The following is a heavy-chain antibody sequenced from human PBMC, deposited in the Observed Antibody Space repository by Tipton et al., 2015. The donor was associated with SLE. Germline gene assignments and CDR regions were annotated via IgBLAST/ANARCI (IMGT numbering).Heavy chain of an antibody. J-gene: IGHJ3*02. D-gene: IGHD4-23*01. V-gene: IGHV4-34*01. CDR2: INHSGST. CDR1: GGSFSVYY. Sequence: AGLVKPSETLSLTCAVYGGSFSVYYWSWIRQPPGKGLEWIGDINHSGSTFYNPSLKSRVTMSVDTSKNQFSLNLSSMTAADTAVYYCARDRGGNYLSAFDIWGQGTMVTVSS. CDR3: ARDRGGNYLSAFDI.